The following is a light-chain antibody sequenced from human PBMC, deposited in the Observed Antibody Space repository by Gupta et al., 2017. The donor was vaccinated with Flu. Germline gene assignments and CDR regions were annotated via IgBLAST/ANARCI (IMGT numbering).Light chain of an antibody. V-gene: IGLV1-40*01. J-gene: IGLJ1*01. CDR1: SSNIVAGYD. CDR2: DNS. Sequence: VTISCTGSSSNIVAGYDVHWYQQLPGTAPKLLIYDNSNRPSGVPDRFSGSKSGTSASLAITGLQAEDEADYYCQSYDSSLSGYVFGTGTKVT. CDR3: QSYDSSLSGYV.